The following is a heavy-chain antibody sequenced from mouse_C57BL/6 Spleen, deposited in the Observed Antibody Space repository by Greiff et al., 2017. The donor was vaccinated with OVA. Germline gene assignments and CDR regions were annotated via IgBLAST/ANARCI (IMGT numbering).Heavy chain of an antibody. Sequence: EVKLMESGAELVRPGASVKLSCTASGFNIKDDYMHWVKQRPEQGLEWIGWIDPENGDTEYASKFQGKATITADTSSNTAYLQLSSLTSEDTAVYYCTTNPLGAWFAYWGQGTLVTVSA. J-gene: IGHJ3*01. CDR2: IDPENGDT. CDR3: TTNPLGAWFAY. CDR1: GFNIKDDY. D-gene: IGHD6-1*01. V-gene: IGHV14-4*01.